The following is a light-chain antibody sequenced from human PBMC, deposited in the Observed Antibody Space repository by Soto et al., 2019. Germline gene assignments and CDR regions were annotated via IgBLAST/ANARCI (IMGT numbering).Light chain of an antibody. CDR1: SSDVGGYNY. V-gene: IGLV2-14*01. CDR2: VVT. J-gene: IGLJ2*01. CDR3: SSYKRSNTLL. Sequence: QSVLTQPASVSGSPGQSITISCTGTSSDVGGYNYVSWYQHHPGKAPKLMIYVVTNRPSGVSNRFSGSKSGNTASLTISGLQAEDEADYYCSSYKRSNTLLFGGGTKLTVL.